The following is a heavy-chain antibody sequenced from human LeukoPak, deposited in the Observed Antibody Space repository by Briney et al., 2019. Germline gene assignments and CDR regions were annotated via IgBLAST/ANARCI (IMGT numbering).Heavy chain of an antibody. Sequence: SETLSLTCTVSGGSISGTLYYWGWIRQPPGKGLEWIGSIFYSGITYYNPSLQSRVTISVDASKSQFSLHLSSVTAADTALYYRARIIVVTSTDYFDSWGQGTLVTVSS. V-gene: IGHV4-39*01. CDR2: IFYSGIT. CDR1: GGSISGTLYY. CDR3: ARIIVVTSTDYFDS. D-gene: IGHD2/OR15-2a*01. J-gene: IGHJ4*02.